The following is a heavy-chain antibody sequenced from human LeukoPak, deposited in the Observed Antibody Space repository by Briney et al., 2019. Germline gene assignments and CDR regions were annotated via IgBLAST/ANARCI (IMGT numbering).Heavy chain of an antibody. J-gene: IGHJ4*02. CDR3: ARYYYDSDGFYIPPV. CDR1: GVSLSGDDYS. CDR2: SYHSGST. D-gene: IGHD3-22*01. Sequence: SETLSLTCAVSGVSLSGDDYSWSWIRQSPGKDLEWIGYSYHSGSTHYNPSLKSRVTMSVDRSKNQFSLKLSSVTAADTAVYYCARYYYDSDGFYIPPVWGQGILVTVSS. V-gene: IGHV4-30-2*06.